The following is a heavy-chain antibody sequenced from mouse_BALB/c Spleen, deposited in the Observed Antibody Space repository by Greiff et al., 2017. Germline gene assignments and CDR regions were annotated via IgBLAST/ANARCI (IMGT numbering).Heavy chain of an antibody. J-gene: IGHJ4*01. Sequence: DLVKPGASVKLSCKASGYTFTSYWINWIKQRPGQGLEWIGRIAPGSGSTYYNEMFKGKATLTVDTSSSTAYIQLSSLSSEDSAVYFCARSDSSYAMDYWGQGTSVTVSS. D-gene: IGHD1-1*01. CDR1: GYTFTSYW. V-gene: IGHV1S41*01. CDR3: ARSDSSYAMDY. CDR2: IAPGSGST.